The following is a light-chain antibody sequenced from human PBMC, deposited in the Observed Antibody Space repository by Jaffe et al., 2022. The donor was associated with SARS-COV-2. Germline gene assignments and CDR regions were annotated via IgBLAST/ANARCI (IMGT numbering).Light chain of an antibody. V-gene: IGLV1-51*01. CDR3: ATWDSSLSAVV. CDR1: NSNIVSNY. J-gene: IGLJ2*01. Sequence: QSVLTQPPSVSAAPGQKVTISCSGSNSNIVSNYVSWYQQFPGTAPKLVIYDNNRRPSGIPDRFSGSKSGSSATLALTGLQTGDEADYYCATWDSSLSAVVFGGGTELTVL. CDR2: DNN.